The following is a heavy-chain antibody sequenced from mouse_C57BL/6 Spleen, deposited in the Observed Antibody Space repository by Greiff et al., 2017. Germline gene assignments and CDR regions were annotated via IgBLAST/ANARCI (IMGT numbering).Heavy chain of an antibody. CDR1: GYSFTDYN. J-gene: IGHJ1*03. CDR2: INPNYGTT. V-gene: IGHV1-39*01. Sequence: EVKLQESGPELVKPGASVKISCKASGYSFTDYNMNWVKQSNGKSLEWIGVINPNYGTTSYNQKFKGKATLTVDQSSSTAYMQLNSLTSEDSAVYYCAKGLITTVVGDFDVWGTGTTVTVSS. CDR3: AKGLITTVVGDFDV. D-gene: IGHD1-1*01.